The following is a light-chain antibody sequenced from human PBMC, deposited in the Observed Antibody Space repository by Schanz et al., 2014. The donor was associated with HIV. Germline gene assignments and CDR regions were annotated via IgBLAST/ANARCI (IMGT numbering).Light chain of an antibody. CDR1: QSVSSN. Sequence: EIVLTQSPGTLSVSPGERATLSCRASQSVSSNLAWYQQKPGQAPRLLIYGASSRVTGIPARFSGSGSGTDFTLTISRLEPEDFAVYYCQYFGNSGGTFGGGTKVEIK. V-gene: IGKV3-20*01. J-gene: IGKJ4*01. CDR3: QYFGNSGGT. CDR2: GAS.